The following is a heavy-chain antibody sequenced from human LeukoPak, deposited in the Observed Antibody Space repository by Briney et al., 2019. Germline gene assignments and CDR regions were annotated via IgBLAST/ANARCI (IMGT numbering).Heavy chain of an antibody. Sequence: SQTLSLTCVLSGDSVSSNSGAWNWVRQSPSRGLEWLGRTYYRSKWFNDYAVSVKSRISINADTSKNQFSLQLNSVTPEDTAVYYCARDLGYKSTFLAFDIWGQGTMVTVSS. J-gene: IGHJ3*02. CDR1: GDSVSSNSGA. CDR3: ARDLGYKSTFLAFDI. D-gene: IGHD1-14*01. V-gene: IGHV6-1*01. CDR2: TYYRSKWFN.